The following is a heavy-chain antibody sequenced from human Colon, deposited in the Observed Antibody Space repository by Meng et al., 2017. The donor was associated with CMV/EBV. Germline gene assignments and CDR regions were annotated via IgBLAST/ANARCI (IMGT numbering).Heavy chain of an antibody. Sequence: RRQLQDSGPGLVKPSETLSLTCTGSGGSISSSSYYWGWIRQPPGKGLEWIGSISYSGTTYYTPSLKSRLIISVDTSKNQFSLKLRSVTAADTAVYYCAGPHHYFDYWSQGTLVTVSS. V-gene: IGHV4-39*06. CDR1: GGSISSSSYY. CDR2: ISYSGTT. CDR3: AGPHHYFDY. J-gene: IGHJ4*02.